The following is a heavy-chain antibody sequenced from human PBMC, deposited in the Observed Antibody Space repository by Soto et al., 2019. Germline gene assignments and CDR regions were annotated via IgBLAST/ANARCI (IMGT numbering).Heavy chain of an antibody. CDR1: GFTFSSYS. D-gene: IGHD3-22*01. CDR3: ARPPFYYDSSGGMHV. CDR2: ISSSSSTI. J-gene: IGHJ6*02. Sequence: EVQLVESGGGLVQPGGSLRLSCGASGFTFSSYSMSWVRQAPGKGLEWVSYISSSSSTIYYADSVKGRFTISRDNAKNSLYLQMNSLRDEDTAVYYCARPPFYYDSSGGMHVWGQGTTVTVSS. V-gene: IGHV3-48*02.